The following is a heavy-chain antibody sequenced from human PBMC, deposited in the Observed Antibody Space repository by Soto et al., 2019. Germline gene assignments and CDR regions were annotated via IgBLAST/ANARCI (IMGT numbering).Heavy chain of an antibody. Sequence: PGGSLRLSCAASGFTFSTYAMSWVRQAPGKGLEWVSVISASSSSTHYADSVKGRFTISRDNSKNTLYLQMNSLRAEDTAVYYCAKAGGDSSGWYLDYWGQGTLVTVSS. CDR2: ISASSSST. CDR1: GFTFSTYA. D-gene: IGHD6-19*01. J-gene: IGHJ4*02. CDR3: AKAGGDSSGWYLDY. V-gene: IGHV3-23*01.